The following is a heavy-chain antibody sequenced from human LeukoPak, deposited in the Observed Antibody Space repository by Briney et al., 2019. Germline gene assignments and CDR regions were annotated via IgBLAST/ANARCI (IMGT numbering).Heavy chain of an antibody. CDR2: INPSGGST. Sequence: ASVKVSCKASGYTFTSYYMHWVRQAPGQGLEWMGIINPSGGSTSYAQKFQGRVTMTRDTSTSTVYMELSSLRSEDTAVYYCARADDSSGWTGHFFDYWGQGTLVTVSS. V-gene: IGHV1-46*01. CDR1: GYTFTSYY. CDR3: ARADDSSGWTGHFFDY. D-gene: IGHD6-19*01. J-gene: IGHJ4*02.